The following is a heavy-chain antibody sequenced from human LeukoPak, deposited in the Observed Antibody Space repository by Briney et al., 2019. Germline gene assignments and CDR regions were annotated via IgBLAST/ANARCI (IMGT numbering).Heavy chain of an antibody. CDR1: GYSISSGGYS. J-gene: IGHJ6*03. CDR2: IYYSGST. V-gene: IGHV4-30-4*07. Sequence: SETLSLTCTVSGYSISSGGYSWSWIRQPPGKGLEWIGYIYYSGSTYYNPSLKSRVTISVDTSKNQFSLKLSSVTAADTAVYYCARVNCSGGSCYSVYYYYYYMDVWGKGTTVTVSS. CDR3: ARVNCSGGSCYSVYYYYYYMDV. D-gene: IGHD2-15*01.